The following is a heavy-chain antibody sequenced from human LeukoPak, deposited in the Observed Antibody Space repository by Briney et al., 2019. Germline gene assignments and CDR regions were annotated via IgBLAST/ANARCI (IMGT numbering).Heavy chain of an antibody. CDR3: AKDIRRRRPYYDSSGGIQH. CDR2: ISWNSGSI. Sequence: GGSLRLSCAASGFTFDDYAMHWVRQAPGKGLEWVSGISWNSGSIGYADSVKGRFTISRDNAKNSLYLQMNSLRAEDTALYYCAKDIRRRRPYYDSSGGIQHWGQGTLVTVSS. V-gene: IGHV3-9*01. CDR1: GFTFDDYA. D-gene: IGHD3-22*01. J-gene: IGHJ1*01.